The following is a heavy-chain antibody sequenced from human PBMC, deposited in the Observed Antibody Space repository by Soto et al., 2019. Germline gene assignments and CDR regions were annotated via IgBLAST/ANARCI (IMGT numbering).Heavy chain of an antibody. CDR1: GYPFTSYY. V-gene: IGHV1-46*03. J-gene: IGHJ4*02. Sequence: ASVKVSFKASGYPFTSYYMHWLRQAPGQGLQWMGIINPSGGSTSYAQKLQGGVTMTRDTAKSTFYMELSSLRSEETAVYYCARDSTTLGDRPVDYWGQGTLVTSPQ. CDR2: INPSGGST. CDR3: ARDSTTLGDRPVDY. D-gene: IGHD1-7*01.